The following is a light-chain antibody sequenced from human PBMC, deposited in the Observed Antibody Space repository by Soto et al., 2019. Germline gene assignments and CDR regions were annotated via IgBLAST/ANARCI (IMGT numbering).Light chain of an antibody. Sequence: EVVMTQSPATLSVSPGERATLSCRASQSVGSKLAWYQQKPGQAPRLLIFDAFTRATGIPARFSGSGSGTEFTLFISSLQSEDVAVYYCQQYNNWPPLTFGGGTKVEI. CDR3: QQYNNWPPLT. CDR1: QSVGSK. J-gene: IGKJ4*01. V-gene: IGKV3-15*01. CDR2: DAF.